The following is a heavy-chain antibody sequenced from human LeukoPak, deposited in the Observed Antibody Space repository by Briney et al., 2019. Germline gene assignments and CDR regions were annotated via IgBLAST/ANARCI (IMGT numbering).Heavy chain of an antibody. V-gene: IGHV3-23*01. CDR3: VSQYSTLTDLNWFDP. CDR2: ISGSGDST. D-gene: IGHD4-17*01. CDR1: GFTFRNHA. Sequence: GGSLRLSCSASGFTFRNHAMSWVRQAPGKGLEWVSGISGSGDSTYYVDSVKGRFTISRDNSKNTLYLQMNSLRAEETAVYYCVSQYSTLTDLNWFDPWGQGTLVAVSS. J-gene: IGHJ5*02.